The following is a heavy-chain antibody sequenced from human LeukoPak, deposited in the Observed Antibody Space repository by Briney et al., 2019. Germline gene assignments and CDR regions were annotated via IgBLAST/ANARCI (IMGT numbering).Heavy chain of an antibody. J-gene: IGHJ4*02. D-gene: IGHD3-9*01. CDR1: GFTFSSYW. Sequence: GGSLRLSCAASGFTFSSYWVHWVRQGPGKGLVWVSRINGDGSITEYADSVKGRFTISRDNAKNTLYLQMNSLRADDTALYYCARDFDAPSNYWGRGTLVTVSS. CDR2: INGDGSIT. CDR3: ARDFDAPSNY. V-gene: IGHV3-74*03.